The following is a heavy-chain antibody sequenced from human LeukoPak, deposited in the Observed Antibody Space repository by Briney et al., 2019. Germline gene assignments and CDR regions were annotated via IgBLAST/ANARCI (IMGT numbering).Heavy chain of an antibody. CDR3: AKDMRSTKGGSGQFEY. CDR2: ISWNSGSI. CDR1: GFTFDDYA. Sequence: LPGGSLRLSCAASGFTFDDYAMHWVRQAPGKGLEWVSGISWNSGSIGYADSVKGRFTISRDNAKNSLYLEMNSLRAEDTALYYCAKDMRSTKGGSGQFEYWGQGTLVTVSS. J-gene: IGHJ4*02. V-gene: IGHV3-9*01. D-gene: IGHD6-19*01.